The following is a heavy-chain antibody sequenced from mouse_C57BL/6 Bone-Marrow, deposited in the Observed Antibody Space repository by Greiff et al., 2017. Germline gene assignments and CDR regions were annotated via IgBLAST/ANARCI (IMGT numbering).Heavy chain of an antibody. V-gene: IGHV1-4*01. CDR3: ARLTTVVANGYFGV. Sequence: QVQLKESGAELARPGASVKMSCKASGYTFTSYTMHWVKQRPGQGLEWIGYINPSSGYTKYNQKFKDKATLTADKSSSTAYMQLSSLTSEDSAVYYCARLTTVVANGYFGVWGTGTAVTVSS. CDR2: INPSSGYT. D-gene: IGHD1-1*01. J-gene: IGHJ1*03. CDR1: GYTFTSYT.